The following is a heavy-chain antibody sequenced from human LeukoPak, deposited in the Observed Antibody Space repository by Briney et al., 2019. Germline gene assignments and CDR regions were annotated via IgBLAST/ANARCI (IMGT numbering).Heavy chain of an antibody. CDR2: FDPEDGET. CDR3: ATGYSGSYYSDY. D-gene: IGHD1-26*01. Sequence: ASVKVSCKVSGYTLTELSMHWVRQAPGKGLEWMGGFDPEDGETIYAQKFQGRVTMTEDTSTDTAYMELSSLRSEDTAVYCCATGYSGSYYSDYWGQGTLVTVSS. CDR1: GYTLTELS. J-gene: IGHJ4*02. V-gene: IGHV1-24*01.